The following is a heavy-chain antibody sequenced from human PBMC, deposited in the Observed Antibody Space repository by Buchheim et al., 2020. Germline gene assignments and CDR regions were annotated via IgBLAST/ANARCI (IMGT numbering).Heavy chain of an antibody. D-gene: IGHD3-16*01. CDR3: ARETWATSFDH. CDR2: ISSASKYI. CDR1: GFNFKNFN. Sequence: EVQLVESGGGLVKPGGSLKISCTGSGFNFKNFNINWVCQAPGQGLEWVSAISSASKYIYYIDSVRGRFTISRDDAKNSVYLQMNSLRADDTAVYFCARETWATSFDHWGQGTL. J-gene: IGHJ4*02. V-gene: IGHV3-21*06.